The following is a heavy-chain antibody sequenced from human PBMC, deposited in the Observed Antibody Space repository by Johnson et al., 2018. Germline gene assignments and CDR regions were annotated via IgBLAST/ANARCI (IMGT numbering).Heavy chain of an antibody. J-gene: IGHJ6*02. D-gene: IGHD6-6*01. CDR3: ARVCSSASGRGLDV. Sequence: VQLQESGGGLVQPGGSLRLSCAASGFTFSNYWMHWVRQAPGKGLVWVSRITDDGGATNYADSVKGRFTIPRDNAKTSLYLQMNSLSAKATGGYYCARVCSSASGRGLDVCGQGTPVTVSS. CDR1: GFTFSNYW. V-gene: IGHV3-74*01. CDR2: ITDDGGAT.